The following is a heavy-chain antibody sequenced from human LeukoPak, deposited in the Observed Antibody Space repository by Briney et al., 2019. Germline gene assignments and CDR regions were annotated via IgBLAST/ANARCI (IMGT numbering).Heavy chain of an antibody. V-gene: IGHV4-59*01. CDR2: MYYSGTI. CDR3: ARAWATDYFDY. J-gene: IGHJ4*02. CDR1: GGPISSYY. Sequence: SETLSLTCTVSGGPISSYYWSWIRQPPGKGLEWIGYMYYSGTINYNPSLKSRVTISVDTSKNQFSLKLSSVTAADTAMYYCARAWATDYFDYWGQGTLVTVSS.